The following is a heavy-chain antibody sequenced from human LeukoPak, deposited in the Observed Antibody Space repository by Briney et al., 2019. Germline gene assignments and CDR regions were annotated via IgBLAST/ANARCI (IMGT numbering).Heavy chain of an antibody. D-gene: IGHD2-15*01. J-gene: IGHJ6*03. V-gene: IGHV3-20*04. Sequence: GGSLRLSCAASGLTFDDYGMSWVRQAPGKGLEWVSGINWNGGSTGYADSVKGRFTISRDNAKNSLYLQMNSLRAEDTALYYCARLGYCSGGSCYYYYYMDVWGKGTTVTVSS. CDR1: GLTFDDYG. CDR2: INWNGGST. CDR3: ARLGYCSGGSCYYYYYMDV.